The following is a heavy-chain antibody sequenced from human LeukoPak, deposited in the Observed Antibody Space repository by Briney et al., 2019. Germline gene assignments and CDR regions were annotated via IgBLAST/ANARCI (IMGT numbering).Heavy chain of an antibody. CDR1: GFTFSSSA. D-gene: IGHD2/OR15-2a*01. Sequence: WGSLRLSCAASGFTFSSSAMSWVRQAPGKGLEWVSSISGSGGNTYYTDSVKGQFTISRDNSKNTLYLQMNSLRGEDTAVYYCAKGPLLWDWGQGTLVTVSS. CDR2: ISGSGGNT. J-gene: IGHJ4*02. V-gene: IGHV3-23*01. CDR3: AKGPLLWD.